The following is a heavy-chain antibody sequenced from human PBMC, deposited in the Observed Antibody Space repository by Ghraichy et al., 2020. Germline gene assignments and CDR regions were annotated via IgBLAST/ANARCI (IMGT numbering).Heavy chain of an antibody. CDR3: ARAAPAPRDAFDI. V-gene: IGHV4-59*01. D-gene: IGHD2-2*01. J-gene: IGHJ3*02. CDR2: IYYSGST. Sequence: SETLSLTCTVSGGSISSYYWSWIRQPPGKGLEWIGYIYYSGSTNYNPSLKSRVTISVDTSKNQFSLKLSSVTAADTAVYYCARAAPAPRDAFDIWGQGTMVTVSS. CDR1: GGSISSYY.